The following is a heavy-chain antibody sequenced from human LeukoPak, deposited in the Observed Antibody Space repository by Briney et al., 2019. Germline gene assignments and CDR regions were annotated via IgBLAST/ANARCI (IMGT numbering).Heavy chain of an antibody. D-gene: IGHD2-15*01. V-gene: IGHV1-69*04. CDR1: GGPFSTYA. CDR3: AREGEIVGVVAAISGVRWFDP. Sequence: SVKVSCKTSGGPFSTYAISWVPQAPGQGLEWMGRIIPFLGIANYAQKFQGRVTITADKSTSTAYMELSSLRSEDTAVYYCAREGEIVGVVAAISGVRWFDPWGQGTLVTVSS. CDR2: IIPFLGIA. J-gene: IGHJ5*02.